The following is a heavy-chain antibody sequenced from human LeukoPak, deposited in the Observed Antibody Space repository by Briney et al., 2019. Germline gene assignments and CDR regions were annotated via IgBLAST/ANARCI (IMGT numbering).Heavy chain of an antibody. CDR2: INSGGST. CDR3: CGDLYSSSWYSDS. V-gene: IGHV3-66*01. CDR1: GFTFSRNY. D-gene: IGHD6-13*01. Sequence: SGGSLRLSCNASGFTFSRNYMNWVRQAPGKGLEWVSVINSGGSTYYADSVRGRFTISRDNAKNTVYLQMNSLKAEDTAVYYCCGDLYSSSWYSDSWGQGTLVTVSS. J-gene: IGHJ4*02.